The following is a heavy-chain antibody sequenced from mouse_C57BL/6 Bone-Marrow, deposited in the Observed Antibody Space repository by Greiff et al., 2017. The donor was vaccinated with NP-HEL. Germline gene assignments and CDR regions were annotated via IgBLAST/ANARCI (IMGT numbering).Heavy chain of an antibody. Sequence: QVHVKQSGAELVKPGASVKLSCKASGYTFTEYTIHWVKQRSGQGLEWIGWFYPGSGSIKYNEKFKDKATLTADKSSSTVYMELSRLTSEDSAVYFCARHGELRLRGYYAMDYWGQGTSVTVSS. CDR2: FYPGSGSI. CDR1: GYTFTEYT. CDR3: ARHGELRLRGYYAMDY. V-gene: IGHV1-62-2*01. D-gene: IGHD3-2*02. J-gene: IGHJ4*01.